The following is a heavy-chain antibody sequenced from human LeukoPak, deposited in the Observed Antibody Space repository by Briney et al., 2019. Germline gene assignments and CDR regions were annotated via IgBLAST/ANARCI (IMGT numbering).Heavy chain of an antibody. Sequence: GRSLRLSCAASGFTFSSYGMHWVRQAPGKGLEWVAVISYDGSNKYYADSVKGRFTISRDSSKNTLYLQMNSLRAEDTAVYYCATHSSSWYRLYYFDYWGQGTLVTVSS. CDR3: ATHSSSWYRLYYFDY. CDR2: ISYDGSNK. CDR1: GFTFSSYG. V-gene: IGHV3-30*03. J-gene: IGHJ4*02. D-gene: IGHD6-13*01.